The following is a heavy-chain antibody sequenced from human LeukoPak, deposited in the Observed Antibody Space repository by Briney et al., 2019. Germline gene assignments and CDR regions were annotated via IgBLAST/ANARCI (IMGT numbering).Heavy chain of an antibody. V-gene: IGHV4-30-2*01. CDR2: IYHSGST. CDR1: GGSISSGGYS. Sequence: SETLSLTCAVSGGSISSGGYSWSWIRQPRGKGLEWIGYIYHSGSTYYNPSLKSRVTISVDRSKNQFSLKLSSVTAADTAVYYCARATIASAFDIWGQGTMVTVSS. CDR3: ARATIASAFDI. J-gene: IGHJ3*02. D-gene: IGHD5-12*01.